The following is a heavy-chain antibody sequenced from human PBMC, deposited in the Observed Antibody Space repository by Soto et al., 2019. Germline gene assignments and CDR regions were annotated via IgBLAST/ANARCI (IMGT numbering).Heavy chain of an antibody. D-gene: IGHD5-12*01. J-gene: IGHJ4*02. V-gene: IGHV3-30*18. CDR2: ISYDGSNK. CDR1: GFTFSSYG. CDR3: AKGEMATIRGGY. Sequence: QVQLVESGGGVVQPGRSLRLSCAASGFTFSSYGMHWVRQAPGKGLEWVAVISYDGSNKYYADSVKGRFTISRDNSKNTLYLQMNSMRAEDTAVYYCAKGEMATIRGGYWGQGTLVTVSS.